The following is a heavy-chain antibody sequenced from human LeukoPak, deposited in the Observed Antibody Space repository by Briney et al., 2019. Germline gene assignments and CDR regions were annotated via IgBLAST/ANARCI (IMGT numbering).Heavy chain of an antibody. J-gene: IGHJ4*02. CDR1: PDSTTSNF. Sequence: PSETLSLTCTVSPDSTTSNFWSWVRQPQGKGLEWIGEIHRSGSTNYNPSLQSRVTISIDRSKNQIALELSSVTAADTAVYYCAREIVGGFNPGAYWGQGTLVTVSS. D-gene: IGHD1-14*01. CDR2: IHRSGST. CDR3: AREIVGGFNPGAY. V-gene: IGHV4-4*02.